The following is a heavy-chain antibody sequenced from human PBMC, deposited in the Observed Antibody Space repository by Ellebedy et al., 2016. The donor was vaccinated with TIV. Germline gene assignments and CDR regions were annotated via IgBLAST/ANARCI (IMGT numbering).Heavy chain of an antibody. V-gene: IGHV2-70*11. CDR1: GFSLSTSGLC. CDR3: ARIRGYSSSYWIDY. D-gene: IGHD6-13*01. Sequence: SGPTLVKPTQTLTLTCTFSGFSLSTSGLCVSWIRQPPGKALEWLARIDWDDDKYYSTSLKTRLTISKDTSKNQVVLTMTNMDPVDTATYFCARIRGYSSSYWIDYWGLGTLVTVSS. J-gene: IGHJ4*02. CDR2: IDWDDDK.